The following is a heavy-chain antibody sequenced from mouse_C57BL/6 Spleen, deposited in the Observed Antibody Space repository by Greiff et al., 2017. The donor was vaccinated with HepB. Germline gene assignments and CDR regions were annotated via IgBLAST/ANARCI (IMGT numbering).Heavy chain of an antibody. V-gene: IGHV5-4*03. CDR3: ARGDYEGYFDV. Sequence: EVKVVESGGGLVKPGGSLKLSCAASGFTFSSYAMSWVRQTPEKRLEWVATISDGGSYTYYPDNVKGRFTISRDNAKNNLYLQMSHLKSEDTAMYYCARGDYEGYFDVWGTGTTVTVSS. CDR1: GFTFSSYA. CDR2: ISDGGSYT. D-gene: IGHD2-4*01. J-gene: IGHJ1*03.